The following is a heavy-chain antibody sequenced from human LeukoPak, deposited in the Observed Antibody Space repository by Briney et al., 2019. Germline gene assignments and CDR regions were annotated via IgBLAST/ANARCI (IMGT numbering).Heavy chain of an antibody. CDR2: ISSSGETI. V-gene: IGHV3-48*03. CDR1: GFTFSDYE. CDR3: ARDPDYYFGMDV. Sequence: GGSLRLSCAVYGFTFSDYEVNWVRQAPGKGLEWLSYISSSGETIYYADSVKGRFTISRDIAKSSLFLQMSSLRVEDTAVYYCARDPDYYFGMDVWGQGTTVTVSS. J-gene: IGHJ6*02.